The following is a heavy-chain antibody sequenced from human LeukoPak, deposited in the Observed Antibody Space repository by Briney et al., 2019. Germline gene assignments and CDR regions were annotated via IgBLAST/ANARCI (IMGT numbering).Heavy chain of an antibody. Sequence: KPSETLSLTCTVSGGSISSYYWSWIRQPPGKGLEWIGYIYYSGSTYHNPSLKSRVTMSVDTSRNQFSLKLYSVTAADTAMYYCAREDSAISDNAFDIWGQGTLVTISS. D-gene: IGHD1-26*01. CDR1: GGSISSYY. CDR3: AREDSAISDNAFDI. V-gene: IGHV4-59*12. J-gene: IGHJ3*02. CDR2: IYYSGST.